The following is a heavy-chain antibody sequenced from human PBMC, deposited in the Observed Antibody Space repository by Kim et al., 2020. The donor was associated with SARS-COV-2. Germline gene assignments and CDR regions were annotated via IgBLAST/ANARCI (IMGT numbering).Heavy chain of an antibody. D-gene: IGHD4-17*01. CDR2: IIPIFGTA. Sequence: SVKVSCKASGGTFSSYAISWVRQAPGQGLEWMGGIIPIFGTANYAQKFQGRVTITADESTSTAYMELSSLRSEDTAVYYCARDSATNDYGAFNWFDPWGQGTLVTVSS. J-gene: IGHJ5*02. V-gene: IGHV1-69*13. CDR3: ARDSATNDYGAFNWFDP. CDR1: GGTFSSYA.